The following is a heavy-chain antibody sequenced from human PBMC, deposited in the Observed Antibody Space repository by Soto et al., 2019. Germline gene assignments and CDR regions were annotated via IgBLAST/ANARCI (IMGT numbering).Heavy chain of an antibody. CDR1: GYTFTGYY. Sequence: ASVKVSCKASGYTFTGYYMHWVRQAPGQGLEWMGWINPNSGGTNYAQKFQGRVTMTRDTSISTAYMELSRLRSDDTAVYYCARGSSIAARLWVHGMDVWGQGTTVTVSS. CDR2: INPNSGGT. V-gene: IGHV1-2*02. J-gene: IGHJ6*02. D-gene: IGHD6-6*01. CDR3: ARGSSIAARLWVHGMDV.